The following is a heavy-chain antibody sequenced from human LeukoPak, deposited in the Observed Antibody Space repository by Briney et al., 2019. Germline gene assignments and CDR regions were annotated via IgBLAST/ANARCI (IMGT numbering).Heavy chain of an antibody. V-gene: IGHV4-39*01. J-gene: IGHJ5*02. Sequence: SETLSLTCTVSGGSISGSPFHWGWIRQPPGKGLEWVGSLYFSGTTYYNPSLKSRVTISVDTSENQFSLKLTSVTAADTAVYYCARMFNWHHSSATGTPETWGQGTQVTVFS. CDR1: GGSISGSPFH. CDR2: LYFSGTT. D-gene: IGHD6-13*01. CDR3: ARMFNWHHSSATGTPET.